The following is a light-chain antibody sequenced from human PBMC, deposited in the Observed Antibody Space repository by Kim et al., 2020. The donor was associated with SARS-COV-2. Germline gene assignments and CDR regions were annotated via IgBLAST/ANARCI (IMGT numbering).Light chain of an antibody. J-gene: IGKJ5*01. V-gene: IGKV1-6*02. CDR2: GAS. CDR1: QSISTE. CDR3: QQDYNLPPT. Sequence: AIQMTQSPSSVSASVGDRVTITCRASQSISTELGWYLQKPGKAPKLLIYGASTVQGGVPSRFSGSGFGTDFTLTISSLQPEDFATYYCQQDYNLPPTFGQGTRLEIK.